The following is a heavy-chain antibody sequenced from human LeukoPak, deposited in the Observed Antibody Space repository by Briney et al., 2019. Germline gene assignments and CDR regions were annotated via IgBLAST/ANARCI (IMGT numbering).Heavy chain of an antibody. CDR3: ARGGRRDGLDY. CDR1: GGSISSSSYY. D-gene: IGHD5-24*01. V-gene: IGHV4-39*07. J-gene: IGHJ4*02. Sequence: PSETLSLTCTVSGGSISSSSYYWGWIRQPPGKGLEWIGSIYYSGSTYYNPSLKSRVTISVDTSKNQFSLKLSSVTAADTAVYYCARGGRRDGLDYWGQGTLVTVSS. CDR2: IYYSGST.